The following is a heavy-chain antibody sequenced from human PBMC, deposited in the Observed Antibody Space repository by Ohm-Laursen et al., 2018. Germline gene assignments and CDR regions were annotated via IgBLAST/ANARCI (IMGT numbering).Heavy chain of an antibody. CDR3: ARALAVNWFDP. Sequence: SLRLSCSASGFTFSSYAMSWARQAPGKGLEWVSAISSSGGSTYYADSVKGRFTISRDNSKNTLYLQMNSLRAEDTAVYYCARALAVNWFDPWGQGTLVTVSS. V-gene: IGHV3-23*01. CDR1: GFTFSSYA. D-gene: IGHD6-19*01. J-gene: IGHJ5*02. CDR2: ISSSGGST.